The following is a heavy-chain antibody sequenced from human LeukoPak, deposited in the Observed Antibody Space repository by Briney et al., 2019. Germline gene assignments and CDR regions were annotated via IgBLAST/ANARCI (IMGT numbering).Heavy chain of an antibody. CDR1: GFTFNSYT. CDR3: ARDGASLGAQFDY. J-gene: IGHJ4*02. CDR2: ISTGSTYI. V-gene: IGHV3-21*01. Sequence: GGSLRLSCAASGFTFNSYTMTWVRQAPGKGLEWVSSISTGSTYIYYADSVKGRFTISRDNAMNSLYLQMNSLRAEDTAVYYCARDGASLGAQFDYWGQGTLVTVSS. D-gene: IGHD1-26*01.